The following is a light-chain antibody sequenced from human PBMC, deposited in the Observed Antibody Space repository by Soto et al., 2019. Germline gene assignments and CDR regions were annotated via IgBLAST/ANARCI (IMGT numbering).Light chain of an antibody. V-gene: IGLV1-44*01. Sequence: QSALAQPPSVSGTPGQSVTISCSGSPSDIGLNTVHWYQQFPGAPPQLLIHDNHQRTSGVPDRISGSKSGTSASLVITDLQSEDEATYYCATWAYAMGSEVVFGGGTKLTVL. J-gene: IGLJ2*01. CDR3: ATWAYAMGSEVV. CDR2: DNH. CDR1: PSDIGLNT.